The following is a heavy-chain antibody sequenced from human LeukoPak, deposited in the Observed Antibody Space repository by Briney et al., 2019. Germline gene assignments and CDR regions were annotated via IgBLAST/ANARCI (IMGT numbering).Heavy chain of an antibody. CDR2: IKQDGSEK. Sequence: GGSLRLSCAASGFTFSSYWMSWVRQAPGKGLEWVANIKQDGSEKYYVDSVKGRFTISRDNAKNSLYLRMNSLRAEDTAVYYCARNVDTAMVTLYNWFDPWGQGTLVTVSS. D-gene: IGHD5-18*01. V-gene: IGHV3-7*01. J-gene: IGHJ5*02. CDR1: GFTFSSYW. CDR3: ARNVDTAMVTLYNWFDP.